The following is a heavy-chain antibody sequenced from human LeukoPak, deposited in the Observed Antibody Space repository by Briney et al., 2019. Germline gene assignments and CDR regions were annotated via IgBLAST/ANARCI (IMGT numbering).Heavy chain of an antibody. Sequence: SETLSLTCTVSGGSVSSGDYYWSWIRQHPGKGLEWIGYIFNSGTYYNPSLKSRVTTSVDTSENQFSLKLNSVTAADTAVYYCARGTDYYGMDVWGQGTAVTVSS. V-gene: IGHV4-31*03. CDR2: IFNSGT. CDR1: GGSVSSGDYY. J-gene: IGHJ6*02. CDR3: ARGTDYYGMDV.